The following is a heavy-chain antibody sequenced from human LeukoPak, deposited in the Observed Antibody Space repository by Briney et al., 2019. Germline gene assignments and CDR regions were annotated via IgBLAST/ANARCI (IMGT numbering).Heavy chain of an antibody. CDR2: INWNGGST. CDR3: ARALSTVTRGGGFAFDI. D-gene: IGHD4-17*01. Sequence: GGSLRLSCAASGFTFSSYSMSWVRQVPGKGLEWVSGINWNGGSTAYADSVKGRFTISRDNAKNSLYLQMNSLRAEDTAVYYCARALSTVTRGGGFAFDIWGQGTMVTVSS. CDR1: GFTFSSYS. V-gene: IGHV3-20*04. J-gene: IGHJ3*02.